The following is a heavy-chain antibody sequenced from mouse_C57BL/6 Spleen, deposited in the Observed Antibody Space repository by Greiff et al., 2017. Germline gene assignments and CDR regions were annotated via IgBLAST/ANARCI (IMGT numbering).Heavy chain of an antibody. J-gene: IGHJ4*01. CDR1: GEEGRGAG. V-gene: IGHV1-82*01. Sequence: QVQLQQSDAELGKTGVSVKISWKEEGEEGRGAGRGGGEERPGKGLEWIGRIYPVYGDTKYNGKFKGKATLTADKSSSTAYMQLSSLTSEDSAVYFGAKELPFPPMDYWGQGTSVTVSS. CDR3: AKELPFPPMDY. CDR2: IYPVYGDT.